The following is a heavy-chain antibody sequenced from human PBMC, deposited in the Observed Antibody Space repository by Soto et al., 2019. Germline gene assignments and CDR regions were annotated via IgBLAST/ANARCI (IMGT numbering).Heavy chain of an antibody. CDR1: GGTFSSYA. CDR3: ARSPFEAFYDSSGDWYFDL. D-gene: IGHD3-22*01. J-gene: IGHJ2*01. V-gene: IGHV1-69*06. Sequence: GASVKVSCKASGGTFSSYAISWVRHAPGQGLEWMGGIIPIFGTANYAQKFQGRVTITADKSTRTAYMELSSLRSEDTAVYYCARSPFEAFYDSSGDWYFDLWGRGTLVTAPQ. CDR2: IIPIFGTA.